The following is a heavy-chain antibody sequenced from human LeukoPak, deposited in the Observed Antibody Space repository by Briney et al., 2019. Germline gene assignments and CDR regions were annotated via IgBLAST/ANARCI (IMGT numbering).Heavy chain of an antibody. V-gene: IGHV3-66*02. J-gene: IGHJ4*02. D-gene: IGHD3-16*02. CDR1: GFTVSSNY. CDR3: ARDILRLGELSFDY. CDR2: IYSGGST. Sequence: PGGSLRPSCAASGFTVSSNYMSWVRQAPGKGLEWVSVIYSGGSTYYADSVKGRFTISRDNSKNTLYLQMNSLRAEDTAVYYCARDILRLGELSFDYWGQGTLVTVSS.